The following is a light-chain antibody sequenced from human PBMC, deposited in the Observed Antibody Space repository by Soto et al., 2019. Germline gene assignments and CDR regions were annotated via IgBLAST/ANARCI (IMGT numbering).Light chain of an antibody. CDR3: QHYVNWPVT. J-gene: IGKJ4*01. CDR1: QGIGDT. CDR2: DTS. V-gene: IGKV3-15*01. Sequence: ELVMTRSPPTQSLCPGPAPNLSHRASQGIGDTLAWYQQKPGQTPRLLIYDTSIRATGVPARFSGSRSGGEFTLAFCSLQSEDFAVYYWQHYVNWPVTFAGGTKVDIK.